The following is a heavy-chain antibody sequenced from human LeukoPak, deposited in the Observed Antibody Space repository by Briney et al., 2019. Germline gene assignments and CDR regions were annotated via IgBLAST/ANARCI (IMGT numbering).Heavy chain of an antibody. V-gene: IGHV4-59*01. D-gene: IGHD6-19*01. Sequence: PSETLSLTCTVSGGSISSYYWSWIRQPPGKGLEWIGYIYYSGSTNYNPSLKSRVTISVDTSKNQFSLKLSSVTAADTAVYYCARASSGWSHFDYWGQGTLVTVSS. CDR2: IYYSGST. J-gene: IGHJ4*02. CDR1: GGSISSYY. CDR3: ARASSGWSHFDY.